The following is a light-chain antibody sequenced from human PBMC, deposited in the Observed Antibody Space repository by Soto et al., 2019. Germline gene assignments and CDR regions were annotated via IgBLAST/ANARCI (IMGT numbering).Light chain of an antibody. V-gene: IGKV3-15*01. J-gene: IGKJ1*01. CDR2: GAS. CDR1: QSVSSS. CDR3: QQHNHWPT. Sequence: EIVLTQSPGTLSLSPGERATLSCRASQSVSSSSLAWYQQRPGQAPRLLIYGASTRATGIPARFSGSGSGTDFTLTISSLQSEDSAVYYCQQHNHWPTFGQGTKVDIK.